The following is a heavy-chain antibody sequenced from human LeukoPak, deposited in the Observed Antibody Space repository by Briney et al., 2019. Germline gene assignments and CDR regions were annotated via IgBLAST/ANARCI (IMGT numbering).Heavy chain of an antibody. CDR1: GGPISNYQ. J-gene: IGHJ4*02. Sequence: PSETLSLTCTLSGGPISNYQWSWIRQPPGKGLEWIGYIYYSGNTNYNPSLKSRVTISVDTSKNQFSLDLYFVTAADTAVYYCARLPMIRGVTEYYFDYWGQGSLVTVSS. D-gene: IGHD3-10*01. CDR2: IYYSGNT. V-gene: IGHV4-59*01. CDR3: ARLPMIRGVTEYYFDY.